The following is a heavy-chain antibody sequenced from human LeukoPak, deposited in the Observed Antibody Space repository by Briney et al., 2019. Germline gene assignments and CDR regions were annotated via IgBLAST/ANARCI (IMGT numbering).Heavy chain of an antibody. CDR3: TTDVLDQLEVAGVY. CDR2: IKSKTDGGTT. D-gene: IGHD2-2*01. V-gene: IGHV3-15*01. J-gene: IGHJ4*02. Sequence: GGSLRLSCVASGFTFSNAWMRWVRQAPGKGLEWVGRIKSKTDGGTTDYAAPVKGRFTISRDDSKNTLYLQMNSLKTEDTAVYYCTTDVLDQLEVAGVYWGQGTLVTVSS. CDR1: GFTFSNAW.